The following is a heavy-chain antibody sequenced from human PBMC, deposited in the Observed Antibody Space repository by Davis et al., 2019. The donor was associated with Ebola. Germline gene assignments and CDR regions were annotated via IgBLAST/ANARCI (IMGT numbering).Heavy chain of an antibody. J-gene: IGHJ6*02. CDR1: GDSVSSHSAA. CDR3: ARAHRYSGFEYYYGMDV. V-gene: IGHV6-1*01. CDR2: TYYRSQWYN. Sequence: HSQTLSLTCAISGDSVSSHSAAWNWIRQSPSRGLEWLGRTYYRSQWYNDYAVSVKSRITINPDTSKNQFSLQLNSVTPEDTAVYYCARAHRYSGFEYYYGMDVWGQGTTVTVSS. D-gene: IGHD5-12*01.